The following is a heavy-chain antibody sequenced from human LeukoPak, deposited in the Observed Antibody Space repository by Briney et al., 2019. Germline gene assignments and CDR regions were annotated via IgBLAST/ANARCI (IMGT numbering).Heavy chain of an antibody. Sequence: GAPVKVSCKASGYTFTGYYMHWVRQAPGQGLEWMGWINPNSGGTNYAQKFQGRVTMTRDTSISTAYMELSRLRSDDTAVYYCARTSTAIVVVVAATPLGAFDIWGQGTMVTVSS. V-gene: IGHV1-2*02. CDR3: ARTSTAIVVVVAATPLGAFDI. D-gene: IGHD2-15*01. CDR1: GYTFTGYY. J-gene: IGHJ3*02. CDR2: INPNSGGT.